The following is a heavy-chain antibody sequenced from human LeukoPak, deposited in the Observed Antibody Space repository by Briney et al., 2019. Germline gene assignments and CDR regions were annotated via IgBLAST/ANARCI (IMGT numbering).Heavy chain of an antibody. V-gene: IGHV3-7*01. J-gene: IGHJ3*02. D-gene: IGHD2-21*01. CDR1: GFSFSSCW. Sequence: GGSLRLSCAASGFSFSSCWMSWVRQAPGKGLEWVANIKQDGSETHYVDSVKGRFTISRDNAENSLYLQMNGLRAEDTAVYYCATDRIVMVIGIKNDAFDIWGQGTMVTVSS. CDR3: ATDRIVMVIGIKNDAFDI. CDR2: IKQDGSET.